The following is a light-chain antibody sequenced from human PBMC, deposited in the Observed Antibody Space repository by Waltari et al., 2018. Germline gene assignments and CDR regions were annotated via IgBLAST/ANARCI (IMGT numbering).Light chain of an antibody. CDR3: LQYDSWPPYT. V-gene: IGKV3-15*01. J-gene: IGKJ2*01. CDR1: QSVSSN. Sequence: EMVLTQSPGTLSVSPGGSATLSCRARQSVSSNLAWYQQRPGQPPRLLIYGASTRATGIPARFSGSGSGTEFTLTISSLQSEDFAVYYCLQYDSWPPYTFGQGTKLEIK. CDR2: GAS.